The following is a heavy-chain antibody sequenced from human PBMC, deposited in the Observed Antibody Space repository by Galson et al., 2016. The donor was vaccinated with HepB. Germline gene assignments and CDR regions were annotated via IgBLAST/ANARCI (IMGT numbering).Heavy chain of an antibody. D-gene: IGHD1-26*01. CDR3: ARMRGSYSWYFDI. CDR2: IGGSGGHI. V-gene: IGHV3-21*01. J-gene: IGHJ2*01. CDR1: GFTFSSNT. Sequence: SLRLSCAASGFTFSSNTINWVRQAPGKGLEWVSYIGGSGGHIYYADSVKGRFTISRDNARNSLYLQMNSLRAEDTAVYYCARMRGSYSWYFDIWGRGTLVAVSS.